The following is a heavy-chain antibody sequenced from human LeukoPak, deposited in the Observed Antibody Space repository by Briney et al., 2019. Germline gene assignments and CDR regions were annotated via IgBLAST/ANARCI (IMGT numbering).Heavy chain of an antibody. J-gene: IGHJ6*04. CDR1: GFTFNSYG. V-gene: IGHV3-48*03. D-gene: IGHD4-23*01. CDR3: ARGDGGYYYGMDV. CDR2: ISTSGSTR. Sequence: GGSLRLSCAASGFTFNSYGMNWVRQAPGKGLEWISYISTSGSTRYYADSVKGRFTISRDKTENSLYLQMDSLRAEDMAVYYCARGDGGYYYGMDVWGKGTTVTVSS.